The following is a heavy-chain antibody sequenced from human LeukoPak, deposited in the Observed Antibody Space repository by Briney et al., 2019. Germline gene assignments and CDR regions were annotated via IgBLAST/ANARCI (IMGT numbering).Heavy chain of an antibody. V-gene: IGHV4-39*01. CDR2: INYSGST. D-gene: IGHD3-9*01. CDR1: GGSVSSSIYY. CDR3: ASRNDILTGYVFDF. Sequence: SETLSLTCTVSGGSVSSSIYYWGWIRQPPGKGLEWIGSINYSGSTSYNPSLKSRVTISVDTSKNQFSLKLTSVTAADTAVYYCASRNDILTGYVFDFWGQGTLVTVSS. J-gene: IGHJ4*02.